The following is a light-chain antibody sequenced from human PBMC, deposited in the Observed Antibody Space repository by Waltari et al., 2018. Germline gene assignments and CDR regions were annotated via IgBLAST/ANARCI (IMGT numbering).Light chain of an antibody. CDR3: LIWHSSAWV. CDR2: YYSDSDK. Sequence: QAVLTQPASLSSSPGASASLTCTLRSGISVGTSRIYWYQQKPESPPQYLLTYYSDSDKQPGSGVPSRFSGSKDASANAGILLISGLQSEDEADYYCLIWHSSAWVFGGGTKLTVL. J-gene: IGLJ3*02. CDR1: SGISVGTSR. V-gene: IGLV5-45*01.